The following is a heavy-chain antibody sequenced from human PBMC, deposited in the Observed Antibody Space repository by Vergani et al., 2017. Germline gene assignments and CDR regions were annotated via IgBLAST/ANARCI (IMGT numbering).Heavy chain of an antibody. D-gene: IGHD6-25*01. J-gene: IGHJ5*02. V-gene: IGHV4-34*01. CDR2: INHSGST. CDR1: GGSFSGYY. Sequence: QVQLQQWGAGLLKPSETLSLTCAVYGGSFSGYYWSWIRQPPGKGLEWIGEINHSGSTNYNPSLKSRVTISVDTSKNQCYLKLSSVPAADTAVYYCARGFPLGRARPRWFDPWGQGTLVTVSS. CDR3: ARGFPLGRARPRWFDP.